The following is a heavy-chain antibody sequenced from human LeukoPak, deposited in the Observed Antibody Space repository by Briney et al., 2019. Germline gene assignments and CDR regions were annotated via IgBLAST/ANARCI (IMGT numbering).Heavy chain of an antibody. V-gene: IGHV3-21*01. D-gene: IGHD2-15*01. Sequence: GGSLRLSCAASGFTFSSYSMNWVRQAPGKGLEWVSSISISSSYIYYADSVKGRFTISRDNAKNSLYLQMNSLRAEDTAVYYCARAGAYCSGGSCYSVRSYYYYGMDVWGQGTTVTVSS. CDR3: ARAGAYCSGGSCYSVRSYYYYGMDV. CDR1: GFTFSSYS. J-gene: IGHJ6*02. CDR2: ISISSSYI.